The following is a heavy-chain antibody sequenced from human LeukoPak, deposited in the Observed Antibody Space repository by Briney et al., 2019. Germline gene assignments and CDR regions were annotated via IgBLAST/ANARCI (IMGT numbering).Heavy chain of an antibody. CDR2: IYYSGST. J-gene: IGHJ4*02. CDR3: VTYYYGSSAPKRNY. Sequence: SETLSLTCTVSGGSISSSSYYWGWIRQPPGKGLEWIGSIYYSGSTYYNPSLKSRVTIPVDTSKNQFSLKLSSVTAADTAVYYCVTYYYGSSAPKRNYWGQGILVTVSS. V-gene: IGHV4-39*01. D-gene: IGHD3-22*01. CDR1: GGSISSSSYY.